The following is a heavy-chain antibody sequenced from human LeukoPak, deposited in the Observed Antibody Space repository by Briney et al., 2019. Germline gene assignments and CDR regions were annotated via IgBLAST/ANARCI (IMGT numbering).Heavy chain of an antibody. D-gene: IGHD1-26*01. J-gene: IGHJ4*02. CDR1: GYTFTSYG. V-gene: IGHV1-18*01. CDR2: ISAYNGNT. Sequence: ASVKVSCKASGYTFTSYGISWVRQAPGQGLEWMGWISAYNGNTNYAQKLQGRVTMTTDTSTSTAYMELRSLRSDDTAVCYCARDLLGMGATTFSPYFDYWGQGTLVTVSS. CDR3: ARDLLGMGATTFSPYFDY.